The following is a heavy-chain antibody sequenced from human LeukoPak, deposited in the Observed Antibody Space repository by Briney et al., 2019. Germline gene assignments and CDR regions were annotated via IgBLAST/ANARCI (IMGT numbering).Heavy chain of an antibody. Sequence: GASVKVSCKASGYTFTGYYMHWVRQAPGQGLEWMGWINPNSGGTNYAQKCQGRVTMTRDTSISTAYMELSRLRSDDTAVYYCARGPNYRPSYPWGQGTLVTVSS. V-gene: IGHV1-2*02. CDR3: ARGPNYRPSYP. CDR2: INPNSGGT. D-gene: IGHD5-24*01. CDR1: GYTFTGYY. J-gene: IGHJ5*02.